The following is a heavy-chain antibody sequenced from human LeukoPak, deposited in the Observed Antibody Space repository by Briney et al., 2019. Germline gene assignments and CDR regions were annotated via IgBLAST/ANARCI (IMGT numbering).Heavy chain of an antibody. CDR3: ARIVVVPAVPRSRYFDL. J-gene: IGHJ2*01. Sequence: SETLSLTCTVSGGSISSYYWSWIRQPPGKGLEWIGYIYYSGSTNYNPSLKSRVTTSVDTSKNQFSLKLSSVTAADTAVYYCARIVVVPAVPRSRYFDLWGRGTLVTVSS. V-gene: IGHV4-59*12. CDR1: GGSISSYY. D-gene: IGHD2-2*01. CDR2: IYYSGST.